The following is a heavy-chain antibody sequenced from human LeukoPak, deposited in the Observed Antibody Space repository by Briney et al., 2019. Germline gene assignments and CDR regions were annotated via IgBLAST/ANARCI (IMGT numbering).Heavy chain of an antibody. CDR2: MNPNSGNT. D-gene: IGHD6-19*01. J-gene: IGHJ5*02. Sequence: GASVKVSCKASGYTFTSYDINWVRQATGQGLEWMGRMNPNSGNTGYAQKFQGRVTMTRNTSISTAYMELSSLRSEDTAVYYCARCIAVGCNWFDPWGQGTLVTVSS. V-gene: IGHV1-8*01. CDR3: ARCIAVGCNWFDP. CDR1: GYTFTSYD.